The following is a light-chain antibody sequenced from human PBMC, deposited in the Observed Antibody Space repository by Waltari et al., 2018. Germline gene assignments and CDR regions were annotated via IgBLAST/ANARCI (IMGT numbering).Light chain of an antibody. J-gene: IGLJ3*02. CDR1: SSAVGGYDY. V-gene: IGLV2-11*01. CDR3: CSYAGSHSWV. CDR2: EVS. Sequence: QSALTQPRSVSGSPGQSVTLSCTGTSSAVGGYDYVSWYKQRPGKAPKVMVYEVSMRPSGFPDRFSGSKSGNTASLTISGLQAEDEAEYYCCSYAGSHSWVFGGGTRLTVL.